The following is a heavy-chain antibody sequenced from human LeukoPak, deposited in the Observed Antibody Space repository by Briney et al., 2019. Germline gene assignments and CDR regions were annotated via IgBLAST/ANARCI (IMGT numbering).Heavy chain of an antibody. D-gene: IGHD6-19*01. V-gene: IGHV3-23*01. Sequence: GGSLRLSCVASGFTFDDYGMSWVRQAPGKGLEWVSTISGSGGNTFYADSVKGRFTISRDNSKNSLYLQMNSLRAEDTAVYYCAKDYPGISGWYGAFAYWGQGTLVTVSS. CDR1: GFTFDDYG. CDR3: AKDYPGISGWYGAFAY. CDR2: ISGSGGNT. J-gene: IGHJ4*02.